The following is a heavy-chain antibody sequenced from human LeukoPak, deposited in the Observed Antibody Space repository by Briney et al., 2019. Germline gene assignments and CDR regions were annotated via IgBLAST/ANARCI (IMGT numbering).Heavy chain of an antibody. V-gene: IGHV4-4*02. D-gene: IGHD6-13*01. CDR2: IYHSGST. CDR3: ARGRQQPPYYYYYYYMDV. J-gene: IGHJ6*03. Sequence: SETLSLTCAVSGGSISSSNWWSWVRQPPGKGLEWIGEIYHSGSTNYNPSLKSRVTISVDKSKNQFSLRLTSVSVADTAVYYCARGRQQPPYYYYYYYMDVWGKGTTVTVSS. CDR1: GGSISSSNW.